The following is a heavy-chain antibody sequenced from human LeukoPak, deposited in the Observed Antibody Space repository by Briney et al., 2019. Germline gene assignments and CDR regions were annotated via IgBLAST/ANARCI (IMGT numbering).Heavy chain of an antibody. CDR3: ARGSLSDYYGSGSFSS. CDR1: GDSISSYY. J-gene: IGHJ5*02. Sequence: SETLSLTCTASGDSISSYYWSWIRQPPGRGLEWIGHIYYSGSTDYNPSLKSRVGILLDTSKNQVSLKLSSVTAADTAVYYCARGSLSDYYGSGSFSSWSQGTLVTVSS. CDR2: IYYSGST. V-gene: IGHV4-59*01. D-gene: IGHD3-10*01.